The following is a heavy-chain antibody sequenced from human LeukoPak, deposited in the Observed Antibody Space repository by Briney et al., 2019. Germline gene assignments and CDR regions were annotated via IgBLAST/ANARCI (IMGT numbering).Heavy chain of an antibody. CDR3: ASPAMAFIDQGRYNYYYYMDV. D-gene: IGHD5-18*01. CDR1: GFTFSSYW. J-gene: IGHJ6*03. V-gene: IGHV4-38-2*01. Sequence: PGGSLRLSCAASGFTFSSYWMSWVRQAPGKGLEWIGSIYHSGSTYYNPSLKSRVTISVDTSKNQFSLKLSSVTAADTAVYYCASPAMAFIDQGRYNYYYYMDVWGKGTTVTVSS. CDR2: IYHSGST.